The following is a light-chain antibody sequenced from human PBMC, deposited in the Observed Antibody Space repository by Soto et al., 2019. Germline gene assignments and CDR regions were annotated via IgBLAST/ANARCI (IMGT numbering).Light chain of an antibody. J-gene: IGKJ5*01. V-gene: IGKV3-20*01. CDR3: QQYVSSLIT. CDR2: GAS. CDR1: QSVNSNY. Sequence: NVLTQAPGTLSLAPGERGTLYCRASQSVNSNYLAWHQQKPGQAPRLLIFGASSRATGIPDRFSGSGSGTDFTLTISRVEPEDFAVYYCQQYVSSLITFGQGTRLEIK.